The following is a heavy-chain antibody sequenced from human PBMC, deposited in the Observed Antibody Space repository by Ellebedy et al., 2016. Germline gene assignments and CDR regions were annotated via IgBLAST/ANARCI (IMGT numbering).Heavy chain of an antibody. CDR1: GFTFSSYS. CDR3: ARSRSTAMATSLAY. CDR2: ISSSSSTI. J-gene: IGHJ4*02. V-gene: IGHV3-48*04. Sequence: GESLKISCAASGFTFSSYSMNWVRQAPGKGLEWVSYISSSSSTIYYADSVKGRFTISRDNAKNSLYLQMNSLRAEDTAVYYCARSRSTAMATSLAYWGQGTLVTVSS. D-gene: IGHD5-18*01.